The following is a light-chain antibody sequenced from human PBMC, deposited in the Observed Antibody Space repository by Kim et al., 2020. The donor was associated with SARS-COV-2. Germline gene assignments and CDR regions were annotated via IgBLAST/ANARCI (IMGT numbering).Light chain of an antibody. CDR1: QSILYTSNNKNY. CDR2: WAS. CDR3: QQYYRPWYT. J-gene: IGKJ2*01. V-gene: IGKV4-1*01. Sequence: DIVMTQSPDSLAVSLGERATINCKSSQSILYTSNNKNYLAWYQQKPGQPPKLLIYWASTRESGVSDRFSGSGSGTDFTLTISSLQAEDVAVYYCQQYYRPWYTFGQGTKLEI.